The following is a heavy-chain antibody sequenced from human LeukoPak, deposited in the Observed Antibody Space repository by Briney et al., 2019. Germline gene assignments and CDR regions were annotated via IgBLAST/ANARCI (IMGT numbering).Heavy chain of an antibody. V-gene: IGHV4-61*09. Sequence: KPSETLSLTCTVSGGPINSGNFYWTWIRQPAGKGLEWIGHIYTSGTTYYSPSLRSRVTISLDTSKNQFSLKLTSVTAADTAMYYCARDTALWTFDIWGQGTMVTVSS. D-gene: IGHD2-21*02. J-gene: IGHJ3*02. CDR1: GGPINSGNFY. CDR3: ARDTALWTFDI. CDR2: IYTSGTT.